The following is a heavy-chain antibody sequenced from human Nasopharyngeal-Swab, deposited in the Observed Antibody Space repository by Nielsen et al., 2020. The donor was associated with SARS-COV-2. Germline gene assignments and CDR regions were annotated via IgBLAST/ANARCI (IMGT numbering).Heavy chain of an antibody. Sequence: GESLKISCAASGFTLSNYWIHWVRQTPGKGLLWVSRINTDASRTSYADSVKGRFTISRDNAKNTVYPQMNSLRGEDTAVYYCTRVDVHDAFDMWGQGTMVTVSS. D-gene: IGHD3-16*01. V-gene: IGHV3-74*01. CDR3: TRVDVHDAFDM. J-gene: IGHJ3*02. CDR2: INTDASRT. CDR1: GFTLSNYW.